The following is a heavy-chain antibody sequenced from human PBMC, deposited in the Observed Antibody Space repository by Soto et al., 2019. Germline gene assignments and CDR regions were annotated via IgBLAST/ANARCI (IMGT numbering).Heavy chain of an antibody. CDR2: MNPNSGNT. V-gene: IGHV1-8*01. CDR1: GYTFTSYD. CDR3: ARGPLSSSWYGY. D-gene: IGHD6-13*01. Sequence: VKVSCKASGYTFTSYDINWVRQATGQGLEWMGWMNPNSGNTGYAQKFQGRVTMTRNTSISTAYMELSSLRSEDTAVYYCARGPLSSSWYGYWGQGTLVTVSS. J-gene: IGHJ4*02.